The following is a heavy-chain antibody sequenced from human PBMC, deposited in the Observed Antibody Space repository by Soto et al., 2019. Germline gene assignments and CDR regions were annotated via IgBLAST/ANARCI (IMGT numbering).Heavy chain of an antibody. D-gene: IGHD4-17*01. Sequence: QVQLVQSGAEVKKPGASVKVSCKASGYIFTNYGISWVRQAPGQGLEWMGWISAYNGDTNYAQKLQGRVTVTRDTSTSTAYMELRSLRSDDTAVYYCAREGNYGELYYYYGMDVWGQGTTVTVSS. CDR3: AREGNYGELYYYYGMDV. V-gene: IGHV1-18*01. J-gene: IGHJ6*02. CDR1: GYIFTNYG. CDR2: ISAYNGDT.